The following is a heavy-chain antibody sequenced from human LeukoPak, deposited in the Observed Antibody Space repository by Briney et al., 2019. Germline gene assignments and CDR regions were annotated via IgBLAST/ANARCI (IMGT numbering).Heavy chain of an antibody. Sequence: SETLSLTCAVSGYSISSGYYWGWIRQPPGQGLEWIGSIYHSGSTYYNPSLKSRVTISVDTSKNQFSLKLGSVTAADTAVYYCARQGRVVYNWFDPWGQGTLVTVSS. J-gene: IGHJ5*02. V-gene: IGHV4-38-2*01. D-gene: IGHD2-15*01. CDR2: IYHSGST. CDR1: GYSISSGYY. CDR3: ARQGRVVYNWFDP.